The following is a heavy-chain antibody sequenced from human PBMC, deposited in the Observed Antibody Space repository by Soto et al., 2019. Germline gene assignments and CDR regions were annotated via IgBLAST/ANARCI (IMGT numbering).Heavy chain of an antibody. V-gene: IGHV4-4*07. CDR1: GADINTYS. Sequence: SETLSLTCSVSGADINTYSWTWIRQPAGKGLEWIGRIYTSASINYNPSLRGRVTLSVDTSTNQVSLKLASVTAADTAVYYCARDREAGYTFYSGMDVCGLDATVTISS. CDR3: ARDREAGYTFYSGMDV. J-gene: IGHJ6*02. CDR2: IYTSASI. D-gene: IGHD3-9*01.